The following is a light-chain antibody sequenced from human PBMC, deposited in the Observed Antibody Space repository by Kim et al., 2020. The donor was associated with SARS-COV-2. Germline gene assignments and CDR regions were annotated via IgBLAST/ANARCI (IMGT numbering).Light chain of an antibody. J-gene: IGLJ2*01. CDR1: KLGDKY. V-gene: IGLV3-1*01. CDR2: LDS. Sequence: SYELTQPPSVSVSPGQTASITCSGDKLGDKYACWYQQKPDQSPVLVIYLDSKRPSGIPERFSGSNSGNTATLTISGTQAMDEADYYCQAWDSSTVVFGGG. CDR3: QAWDSSTVV.